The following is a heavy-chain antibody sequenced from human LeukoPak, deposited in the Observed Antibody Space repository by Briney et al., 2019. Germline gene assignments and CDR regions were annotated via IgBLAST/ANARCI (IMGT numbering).Heavy chain of an antibody. CDR3: ARHGSGWRFDY. D-gene: IGHD6-19*01. Sequence: PSETLSLTCTVSGGSISSAYWTWIRQPPGKGLEWIASVFYSGSTDYNPSLKSRVTMSVDTSKNQFSLRLSSVTAADTAVYYCARHGSGWRFDYWGQGTLVTVSS. V-gene: IGHV4-59*08. J-gene: IGHJ4*02. CDR1: GGSISSAY. CDR2: VFYSGST.